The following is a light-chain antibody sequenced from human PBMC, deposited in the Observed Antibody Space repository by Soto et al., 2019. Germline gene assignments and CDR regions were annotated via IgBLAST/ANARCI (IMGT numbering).Light chain of an antibody. CDR1: QSVSSSY. J-gene: IGKJ5*01. Sequence: ESVFTQSPGTLSLSPGERATLSCRASQSVSSSYLAWYQQKPGQPPRLLIYGAFNRAAGIPARFSGSGSGTDFTLTISSLQPEDFATYYCQQLNSYPPITFGQGTRLEIK. CDR2: GAF. V-gene: IGKV3-20*01. CDR3: QQLNSYPPIT.